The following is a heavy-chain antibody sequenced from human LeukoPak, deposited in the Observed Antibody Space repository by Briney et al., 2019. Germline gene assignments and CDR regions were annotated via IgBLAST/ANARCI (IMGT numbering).Heavy chain of an antibody. Sequence: PGGSLRLSCAASGFTFSNAWMSWVRQAPGKGLEWVGRIKSKTDGGTTDYAAPVKGRFTISRDDSKNTLYLQMSSLKTEDTAVYYCTTDEDLDIVATYDYWGQGTLVTVSS. CDR1: GFTFSNAW. D-gene: IGHD5-12*01. J-gene: IGHJ4*02. CDR3: TTDEDLDIVATYDY. V-gene: IGHV3-15*01. CDR2: IKSKTDGGTT.